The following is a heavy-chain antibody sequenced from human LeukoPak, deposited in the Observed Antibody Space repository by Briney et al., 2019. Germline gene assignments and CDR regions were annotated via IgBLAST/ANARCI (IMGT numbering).Heavy chain of an antibody. J-gene: IGHJ5*02. CDR1: GGSISSSSYY. Sequence: SETLSLTCTVSGGSISSSSYYWGWIRQPPGKGLEWIGSIYYSGSTYYNPSLKSRVTISVDTSKNQFSLKLSSVTAADTAVYYCATTARPKSGWFDPWGQGTLVTVSS. CDR2: IYYSGST. CDR3: ATTARPKSGWFDP. D-gene: IGHD6-6*01. V-gene: IGHV4-39*07.